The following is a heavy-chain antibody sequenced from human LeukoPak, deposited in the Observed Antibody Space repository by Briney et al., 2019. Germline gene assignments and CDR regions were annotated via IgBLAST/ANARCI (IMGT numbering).Heavy chain of an antibody. J-gene: IGHJ4*02. CDR1: GGSISSGSYY. D-gene: IGHD5-18*01. V-gene: IGHV4-61*02. CDR2: IYTSGST. Sequence: SETLSLTCTVSGGSISSGSYYWSWIRQPAGKGLEWIGRIYTSGSTNYNPSLKSRVTISVDTSKNQFSLKLSSVTAADTAVDYWAREWIQLMDYGGQGTRVPVSS. CDR3: AREWIQLMDY.